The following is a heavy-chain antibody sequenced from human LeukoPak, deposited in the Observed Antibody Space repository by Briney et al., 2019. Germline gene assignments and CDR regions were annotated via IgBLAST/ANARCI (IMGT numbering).Heavy chain of an antibody. CDR1: GFTFSSYA. CDR2: IWYGGSNK. CDR3: ARDRSYYYYGMDV. J-gene: IGHJ6*02. V-gene: IGHV3-33*08. Sequence: SGGSLRLSCAASGFTFSSYAMHWVRQAPGKGLEWVAVIWYGGSNKYYADSVKGRFTISRDNSKNTLYLQMNSLRAEDTAVYYCARDRSYYYYGMDVWGQGTTVTVSS.